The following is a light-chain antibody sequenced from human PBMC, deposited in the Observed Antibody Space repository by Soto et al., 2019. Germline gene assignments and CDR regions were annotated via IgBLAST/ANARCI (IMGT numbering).Light chain of an antibody. Sequence: EMDMTQSPATLSVSPGESATISCRAAQTIGISLGWYQQKPGQAPRLLIYGASIRATGIPARFSGTGSGTEFTLTIRSLQSEDSAIYYCQCLGAFGQGTKLEIK. CDR2: GAS. CDR3: QCLGA. CDR1: QTIGIS. J-gene: IGKJ2*01. V-gene: IGKV3-15*01.